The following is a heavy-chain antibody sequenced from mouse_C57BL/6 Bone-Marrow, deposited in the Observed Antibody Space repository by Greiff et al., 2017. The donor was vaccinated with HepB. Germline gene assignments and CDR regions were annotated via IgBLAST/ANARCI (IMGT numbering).Heavy chain of an antibody. Sequence: QVQLQQSGAELVKPGASVKLSCKASGYTFTSYWMHWVKQRPGQGLEWIGMIHPNSGSTNYNEKFKSKATLTVDKSSSTAYMQLSSLTSEDSAVYYCANYSKDWYFDVWGTGTTVTVSS. CDR1: GYTFTSYW. D-gene: IGHD2-5*01. J-gene: IGHJ1*03. CDR3: ANYSKDWYFDV. CDR2: IHPNSGST. V-gene: IGHV1-64*01.